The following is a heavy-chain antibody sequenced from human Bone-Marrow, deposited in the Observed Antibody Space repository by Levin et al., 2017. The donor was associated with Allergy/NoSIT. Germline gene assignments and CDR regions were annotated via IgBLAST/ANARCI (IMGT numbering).Heavy chain of an antibody. Sequence: GASVKVSCKASGYTFSDYYIHWVRQAPGQGLEWMGWINPTSGATKYAQNFQGRVTLTRDTSITTAYMELSRLRSDDTAVYYCARYLGIIIPASLDYWGQGTLVTVSS. CDR3: ARYLGIIIPASLDY. J-gene: IGHJ4*02. CDR2: INPTSGAT. CDR1: GYTFSDYY. V-gene: IGHV1-2*02. D-gene: IGHD2-21*01.